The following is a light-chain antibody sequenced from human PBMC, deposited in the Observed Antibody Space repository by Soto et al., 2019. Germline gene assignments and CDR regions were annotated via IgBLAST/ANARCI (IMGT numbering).Light chain of an antibody. J-gene: IGKJ2*01. CDR1: QTISSS. Sequence: DIQMTQSPSTLSASVGDRVTITCRASQTISSSLAWYQQQPGKAPKLLIYDVSTLKRGVPSRFSGSRSGTEFTLSISSLQPDDFATYYCQQYHTFSYTFGQGTSLERK. CDR2: DVS. V-gene: IGKV1-5*01. CDR3: QQYHTFSYT.